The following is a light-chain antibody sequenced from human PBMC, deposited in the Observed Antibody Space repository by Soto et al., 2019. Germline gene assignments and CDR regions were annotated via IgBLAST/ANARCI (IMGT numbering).Light chain of an antibody. J-gene: IGKJ1*01. CDR1: QSVGSN. Sequence: EIVMTQSPATLSVSPGEGATLSCRASQSVGSNLAWYQQNPGQAPRLLIYTASIRATGTPARFSGSGSGTEFTLTISILQSEDFAVYSCHQYNNWPQTFGQGTKVELK. V-gene: IGKV3D-15*03. CDR3: HQYNNWPQT. CDR2: TAS.